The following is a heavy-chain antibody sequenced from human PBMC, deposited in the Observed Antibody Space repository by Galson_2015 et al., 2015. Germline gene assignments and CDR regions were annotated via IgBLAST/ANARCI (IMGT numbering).Heavy chain of an antibody. V-gene: IGHV3-23*01. CDR1: GFTFSSYA. D-gene: IGHD4-23*01. Sequence: SLRLSCAASGFTFSSYAMTWVRQAPGKGLEWVSTISSTGGRTYYADSVKGRFTISRDHSKNTLYLQISSLRAEDTAVYYCAKVGVTGDNSYYYYYGMDVWGQGTTVTVS. CDR2: ISSTGGRT. CDR3: AKVGVTGDNSYYYYYGMDV. J-gene: IGHJ6*02.